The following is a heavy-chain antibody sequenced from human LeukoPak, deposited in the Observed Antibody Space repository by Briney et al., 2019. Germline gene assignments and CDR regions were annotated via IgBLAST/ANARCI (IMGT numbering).Heavy chain of an antibody. CDR1: GFTFSNYA. CDR2: ISGSGGST. Sequence: PGGSLRLSCAASGFTFSNYAMSWVRQAPGKGLEWVSAISGSGGSTYYADSVKGRFTISRDNSKNTLYLQMNSLRAEDTAVYYCAKSQVATSLRYYFDYWGQGTLVTVSS. D-gene: IGHD5-12*01. J-gene: IGHJ4*02. CDR3: AKSQVATSLRYYFDY. V-gene: IGHV3-23*01.